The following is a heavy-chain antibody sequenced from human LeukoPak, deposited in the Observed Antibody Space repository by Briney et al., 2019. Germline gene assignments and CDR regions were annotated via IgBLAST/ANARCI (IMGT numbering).Heavy chain of an antibody. Sequence: PGGSLRLSCAASGFTVSTYWINWVRQAPGKGLEWVANIKQDGSEIYYVDSVKGRFTISRDNAKNSLYLQMNSLRAEDTAVYYCAKDRGYELGFDPWGQGTLVTVSS. CDR3: AKDRGYELGFDP. D-gene: IGHD2-2*01. J-gene: IGHJ5*02. CDR2: IKQDGSEI. V-gene: IGHV3-7*01. CDR1: GFTVSTYW.